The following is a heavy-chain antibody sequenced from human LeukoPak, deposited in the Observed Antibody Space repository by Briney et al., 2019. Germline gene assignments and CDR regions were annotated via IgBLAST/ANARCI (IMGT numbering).Heavy chain of an antibody. Sequence: PGRSLRLSCAASGFIFSDYNMHWVRQVPGKGLEWVSIISGDGGRTSYADSMKGRLTISRVNSKNSLYLQMNSLRTEDTAFYYCAKDVSGSIDSWGRGTLVTVSS. CDR2: ISGDGGRT. J-gene: IGHJ4*02. CDR1: GFIFSDYN. D-gene: IGHD5/OR15-5a*01. CDR3: AKDVSGSIDS. V-gene: IGHV3-43*02.